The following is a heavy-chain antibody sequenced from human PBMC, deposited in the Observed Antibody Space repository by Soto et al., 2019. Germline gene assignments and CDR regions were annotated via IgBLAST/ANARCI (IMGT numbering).Heavy chain of an antibody. J-gene: IGHJ6*02. CDR1: EFSSVDYT. Sequence: GVLLRHSCAASEFSSVDYTVHWVRQGPGKGLEWVSLINWYGTITCYTDSVKGRFTISRDNRKNSLYLEMNSLGPEDTALYSCVKDFCSLTNCSPAPLIYRNSVTAVRVQGTTVPVS. CDR3: VKDFCSLTNCSPAPLIYRNSVTAV. CDR2: INWYGTIT. V-gene: IGHV3-43*01. D-gene: IGHD2-2*01.